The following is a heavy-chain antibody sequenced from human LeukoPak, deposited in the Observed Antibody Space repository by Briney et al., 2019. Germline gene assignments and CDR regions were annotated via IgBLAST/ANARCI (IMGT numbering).Heavy chain of an antibody. J-gene: IGHJ4*02. CDR2: IIPIFGTA. Sequence: ASVKVSCKASGGTFSSYAISWVRQAPGQGLEWMGGIIPIFGTANYAQKFQGRVTITADESTSTAYMELSSLRSEDTAVYYCARLIAVAGTGHFDYRGQGTLVTVSS. CDR3: ARLIAVAGTGHFDY. V-gene: IGHV1-69*13. CDR1: GGTFSSYA. D-gene: IGHD6-19*01.